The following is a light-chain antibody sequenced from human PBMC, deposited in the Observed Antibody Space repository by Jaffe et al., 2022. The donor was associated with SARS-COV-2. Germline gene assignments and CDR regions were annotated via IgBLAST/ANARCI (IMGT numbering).Light chain of an antibody. CDR2: QDS. CDR3: QAWDSSSAI. V-gene: IGLV3-1*01. CDR1: KLGDKY. J-gene: IGLJ2*01. Sequence: SSELTQPSSVSVSPGQTASITCSGDKLGDKYACWYQQKPGQSPVLVIYQDSKRPSGIPERFSGSNSGNTATLTIIGTQAMDEADYYCQAWDSSSAIFGGGTKLTVL.